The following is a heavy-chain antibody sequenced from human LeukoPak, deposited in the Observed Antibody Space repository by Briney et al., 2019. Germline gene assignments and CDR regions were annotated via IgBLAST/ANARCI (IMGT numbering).Heavy chain of an antibody. CDR1: GGSFSNYL. J-gene: IGHJ4*02. CDR2: ILQGGVT. D-gene: IGHD1-26*01. V-gene: IGHV4-34*01. CDR3: ARGGRGTYMRH. Sequence: KASETLSLTCGVSGGSFSNYLWSWVRQPPGKGLEWIGEILQGGVTNYNSSLKSRVTMSMDTSKNQFHLDLTSVTAADAGQYFCARGGRGTYMRHWGQGILVTVSS.